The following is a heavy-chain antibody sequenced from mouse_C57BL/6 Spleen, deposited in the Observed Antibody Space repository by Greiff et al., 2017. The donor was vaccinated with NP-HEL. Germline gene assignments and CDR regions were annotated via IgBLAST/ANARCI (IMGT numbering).Heavy chain of an antibody. D-gene: IGHD3-3*01. CDR2: IDPSDSYT. CDR1: GYTFTSYW. CDR3: ARGGRTFTLYYFDY. J-gene: IGHJ2*01. V-gene: IGHV1-69*01. Sequence: QVQLKQPGAELVMPGASVKLSCKASGYTFTSYWMHWVKQRPGQGLEWIGEIDPSDSYTNYNQKFKGKSTLTVDKSSSTAYMQLSSLTSEDSAVYYCARGGRTFTLYYFDYWGQGTTLTVSS.